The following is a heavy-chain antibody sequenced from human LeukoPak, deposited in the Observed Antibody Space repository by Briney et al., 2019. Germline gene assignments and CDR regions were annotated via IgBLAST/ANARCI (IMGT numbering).Heavy chain of an antibody. D-gene: IGHD3-16*01. J-gene: IGHJ4*02. V-gene: IGHV3-23*01. CDR2: IGSGADL. CDR1: GFAFGVHA. Sequence: PGGSLRRSCAASGFAFGVHAMSWVRQAPGKGPEWVATIGSGADLFYAESVKGRFTISGDAPRNTLWLQMNSLRAEDTALYYCAKDWTPHNRVYDCFDFWGQGTQVTVSS. CDR3: AKDWTPHNRVYDCFDF.